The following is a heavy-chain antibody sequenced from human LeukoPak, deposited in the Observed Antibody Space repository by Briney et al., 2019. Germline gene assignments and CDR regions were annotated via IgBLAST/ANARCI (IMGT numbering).Heavy chain of an antibody. CDR2: IYYSGST. Sequence: SETLSLTCTVSGGSISSYYWSWIRQPPGKGLEWTGYIYYSGSTNYNPSLKSRVTISVDTSKNQFSLKLSSVTAADTAVYYCARDRDYYYYYGMDVXGXGTTVTVSS. CDR1: GGSISSYY. CDR3: ARDRDYYYYYGMDV. V-gene: IGHV4-59*01. J-gene: IGHJ6*01.